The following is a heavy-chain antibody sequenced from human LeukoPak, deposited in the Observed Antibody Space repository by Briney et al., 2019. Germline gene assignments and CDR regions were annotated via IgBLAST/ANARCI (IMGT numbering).Heavy chain of an antibody. Sequence: SETLSLTCSVSGYSISSGYYWGWIRQPPGKGLEWIASIYHTGSTDYNPSLKSRVTISVDTSKNHLSLKLSSVTAADTAVYYCASYDSSGYFSPYWYFDLWGRGTLVTVSS. J-gene: IGHJ2*01. V-gene: IGHV4-38-2*02. CDR1: GYSISSGYY. CDR3: ASYDSSGYFSPYWYFDL. D-gene: IGHD3-22*01. CDR2: IYHTGST.